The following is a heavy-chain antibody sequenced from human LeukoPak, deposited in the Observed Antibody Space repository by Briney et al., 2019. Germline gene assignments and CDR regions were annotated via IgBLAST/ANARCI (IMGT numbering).Heavy chain of an antibody. CDR2: IYYSGST. D-gene: IGHD3-10*01. CDR3: ARVSLGDLGGFGELYHYFDY. V-gene: IGHV4-39*07. Sequence: PSETLSLTCTVSGGSISSSSYYWGWIRQPPGKGLEWIGSIYYSGSTYYNPSLKSRVTISVDTSKNQFSLKLSSVTAADTAVYYCARVSLGDLGGFGELYHYFDYWGQGTLVTVSS. J-gene: IGHJ4*02. CDR1: GGSISSSSYY.